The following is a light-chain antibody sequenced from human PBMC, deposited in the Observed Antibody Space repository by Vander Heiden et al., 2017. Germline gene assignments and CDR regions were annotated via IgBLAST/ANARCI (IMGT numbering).Light chain of an antibody. V-gene: IGKV1-33*01. CDR3: QQYDNFIT. CDR2: DAS. CDR1: HDSKEY. Sequence: DIQMTQSPSSLSASVGDRVTITCQASHDSKEYLNWYQHKPGQAPKLLIYDASNSGTGDPSRFSASGSGTEFTLTISSVQPEDFATYYCQQYDNFITFGRGTRL. J-gene: IGKJ5*01.